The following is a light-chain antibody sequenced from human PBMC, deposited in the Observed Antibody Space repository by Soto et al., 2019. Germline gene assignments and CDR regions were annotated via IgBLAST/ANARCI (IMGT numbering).Light chain of an antibody. CDR1: QSVRSN. V-gene: IGKV3D-15*01. CDR3: QQYKNWPAIT. Sequence: EIVMTQSPATLSLSPGERATLSCRASQSVRSNLAWYQQKLGQAPRLLIYGASTRATGIPARFSGSGSGTEFTLTISSLQSEDFAVYYCQQYKNWPAITFGQGTRLEIK. CDR2: GAS. J-gene: IGKJ5*01.